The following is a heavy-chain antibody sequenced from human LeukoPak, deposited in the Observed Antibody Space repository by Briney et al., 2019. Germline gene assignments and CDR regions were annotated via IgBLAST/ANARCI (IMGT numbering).Heavy chain of an antibody. J-gene: IGHJ4*02. CDR1: GFTFSSYA. CDR2: ISGSGGST. CDR3: AKVGRLDYFDY. D-gene: IGHD3-22*01. Sequence: HPGGSLRLSCAASGFTFSSYAMSWVRQAPGKGLEWVSAISGSGGSTYFADSVKGRFTISRDNSKNTLYLQMNSLRAEDTAAYYCAKVGRLDYFDYWGQGTLVTVSS. V-gene: IGHV3-23*01.